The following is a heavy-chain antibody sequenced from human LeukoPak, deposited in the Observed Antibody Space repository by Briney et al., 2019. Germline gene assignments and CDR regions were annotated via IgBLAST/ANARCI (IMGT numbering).Heavy chain of an antibody. CDR1: GFTFSNCW. J-gene: IGHJ4*02. Sequence: GGSLRLSCAASGFTFSNCWMSWVRQAPGKGLEWAANIKQDGSEKYYVDSVKGRFTISRDNAKNSLYLQMNSLRAEDTAVYYCARLIVGAIDYWGQGTLVTVSS. CDR3: ARLIVGAIDY. CDR2: IKQDGSEK. D-gene: IGHD1-26*01. V-gene: IGHV3-7*01.